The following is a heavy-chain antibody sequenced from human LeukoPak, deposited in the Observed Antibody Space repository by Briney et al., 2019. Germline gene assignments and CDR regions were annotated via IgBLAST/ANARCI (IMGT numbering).Heavy chain of an antibody. Sequence: GGSLRLSCAASGFTFSSYSMNWVRQAPGKGLEWVSSISSSSSYIYYADSVKGRFTISRDNAKNPLYLQMNSLRAEDTAVYYCARDSRTPGGYWGQGTLDTVSS. CDR2: ISSSSSYI. CDR3: ARDSRTPGGY. J-gene: IGHJ4*02. CDR1: GFTFSSYS. V-gene: IGHV3-21*01.